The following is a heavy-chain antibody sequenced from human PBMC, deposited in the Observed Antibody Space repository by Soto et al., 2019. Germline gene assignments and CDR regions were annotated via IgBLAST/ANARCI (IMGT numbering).Heavy chain of an antibody. CDR2: IYYSGST. J-gene: IGHJ4*02. CDR3: ASEADCSGGSCSLGYYFDY. CDR1: GGSISSGDYY. Sequence: SETLSLTCTVSGGSISSGDYYWSWIRQPPGKGLEWIGYIYYSGSTYYNPSLKSRVTISVDTSKNQFSLKLSSVTAADTDVYYCASEADCSGGSCSLGYYFDYWGQGTLVTVSS. V-gene: IGHV4-30-4*01. D-gene: IGHD2-15*01.